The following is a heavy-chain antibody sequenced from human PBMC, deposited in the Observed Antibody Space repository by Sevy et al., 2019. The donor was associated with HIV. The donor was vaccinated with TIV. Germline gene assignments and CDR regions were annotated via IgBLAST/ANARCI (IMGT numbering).Heavy chain of an antibody. CDR3: TPWEGDY. CDR2: IRGSGGTT. CDR1: GFTFTNYA. V-gene: IGHV3-23*01. Sequence: GGSLRLSCAASGFTFTNYAMNWVRQAPGKGLDWVSAIRGSGGTTYYADSVKGRFTISRDNSKNTLYLQMNSLRVEDTAVYYCTPWEGDYWGQGTLVTVSS. J-gene: IGHJ4*02. D-gene: IGHD1-26*01.